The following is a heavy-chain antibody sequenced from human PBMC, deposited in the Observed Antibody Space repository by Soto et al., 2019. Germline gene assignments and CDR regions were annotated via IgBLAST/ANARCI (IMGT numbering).Heavy chain of an antibody. CDR1: GGSISSGDYY. CDR2: IYYSGST. Sequence: SETLSLTCTVSGGSISSGDYYWSWIRQPPGKGLEWIGYIYYSGSTYYNPSLKSRVTISVDTSKNQFSLKLSSVTAADTAVYYCARVPPPRYGDLYYFDYWGQGTLVTVSS. D-gene: IGHD4-17*01. V-gene: IGHV4-30-4*01. CDR3: ARVPPPRYGDLYYFDY. J-gene: IGHJ4*02.